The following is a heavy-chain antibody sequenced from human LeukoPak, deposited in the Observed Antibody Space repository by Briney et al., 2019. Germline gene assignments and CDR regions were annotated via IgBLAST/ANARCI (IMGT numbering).Heavy chain of an antibody. V-gene: IGHV1-69*05. J-gene: IGHJ5*02. D-gene: IGHD3-22*01. Sequence: SVKVSCKASGGTFSSYAISWVRQAPGQGLEWMGGIIPIFGTANYAQKFQGRVTITTDESTSTAYMELSSLRSEDTAVYYCARDCWRVSMNYYDSSGFGWFDPWSQGTLVTVSS. CDR1: GGTFSSYA. CDR3: ARDCWRVSMNYYDSSGFGWFDP. CDR2: IIPIFGTA.